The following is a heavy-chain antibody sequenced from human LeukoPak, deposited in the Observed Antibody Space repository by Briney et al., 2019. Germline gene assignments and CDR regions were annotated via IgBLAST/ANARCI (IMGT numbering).Heavy chain of an antibody. J-gene: IGHJ4*02. CDR3: ARERCGGDRYADY. CDR2: IWYDGSNK. V-gene: IGHV3-33*01. Sequence: GRSLRLSCAASGFTFSSYGMHWVRQAPGKGLEWVAVIWYDGSNKYYADSVKGRFTISRDNSKNTLYLQMNSLRAEDTAVYYCARERCGGDRYADYWGQGTLVTVSS. CDR1: GFTFSSYG. D-gene: IGHD2-21*02.